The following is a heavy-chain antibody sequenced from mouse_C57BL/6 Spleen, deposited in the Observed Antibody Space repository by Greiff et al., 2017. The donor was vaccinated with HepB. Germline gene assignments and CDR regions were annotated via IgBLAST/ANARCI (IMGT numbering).Heavy chain of an antibody. Sequence: QVQLKQPGAELVKPGASVKLSCKASGYTFTSYWMQWVKQRPGQGLEWIGEIDPSDSYTNYNQKFKGKATLTVDTSSSTAYMQLSSLTSEDSAVYYCARSTVVATNYFDYWGQGTTLTVSS. D-gene: IGHD1-1*01. CDR2: IDPSDSYT. V-gene: IGHV1-50*01. J-gene: IGHJ2*01. CDR3: ARSTVVATNYFDY. CDR1: GYTFTSYW.